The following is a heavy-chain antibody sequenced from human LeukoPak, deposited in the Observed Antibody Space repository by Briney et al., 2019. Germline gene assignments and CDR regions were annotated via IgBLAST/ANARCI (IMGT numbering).Heavy chain of an antibody. V-gene: IGHV3-7*02. CDR3: ARRGTVTCH. J-gene: IGHJ4*02. CDR2: IKENGSEK. CDR1: GFTFSNYW. D-gene: IGHD4-17*01. Sequence: GESLKISCAGSGFTFSNYWMSWVRQAPGKGLEWVANIKENGSEKYYVDSLKGRITISRDNAKNSLYLQMNSLRAEDTAVYYCARRGTVTCHWGQGTLVTVSS.